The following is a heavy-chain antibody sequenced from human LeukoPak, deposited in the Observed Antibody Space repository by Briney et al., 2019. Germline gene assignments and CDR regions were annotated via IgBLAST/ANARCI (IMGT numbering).Heavy chain of an antibody. Sequence: PGGSLRLSCAASGFTFDDYGMSWVRQGPGKGLEWVSGINWNGGNTGYADSVKGRFTIFRDNAKNSLYLEMDSLRVEDTALYYCARTSDGNWFDPWGQGTLVTVSS. CDR2: INWNGGNT. CDR1: GFTFDDYG. CDR3: ARTSDGNWFDP. V-gene: IGHV3-20*04. D-gene: IGHD1-26*01. J-gene: IGHJ5*02.